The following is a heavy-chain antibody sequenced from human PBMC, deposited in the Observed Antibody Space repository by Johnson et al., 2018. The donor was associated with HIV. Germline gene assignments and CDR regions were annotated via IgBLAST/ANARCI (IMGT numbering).Heavy chain of an antibody. CDR2: IKQDGSEK. J-gene: IGHJ3*02. Sequence: VQLVESGGGLVQPGGSLRLSCAASGFTFSSYWMSWVRQAPGKGLEWVANIKQDGSEKYYVDSVKGRFTISRDNAKNSLYLQMNSLRAEDTAVYYCGRVADYYDSIAVLNAFDIWGQGTMVTVSS. CDR3: GRVADYYDSIAVLNAFDI. V-gene: IGHV3-7*01. CDR1: GFTFSSYW. D-gene: IGHD3-22*01.